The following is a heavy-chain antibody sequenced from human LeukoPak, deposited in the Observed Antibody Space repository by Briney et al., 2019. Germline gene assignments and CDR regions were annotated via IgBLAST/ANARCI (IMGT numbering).Heavy chain of an antibody. J-gene: IGHJ4*02. CDR1: GFTFSSYS. Sequence: GGSLRLSCAASGFTFSSYSMNWVRQAPGKGLEWGSYISGSSSTIYYADSVKGRFTISRDNSKNTLYLQMNSLRAEDTAVYYCARALDYWGQGALVTVSS. CDR3: ARALDY. V-gene: IGHV3-48*01. CDR2: ISGSSSTI.